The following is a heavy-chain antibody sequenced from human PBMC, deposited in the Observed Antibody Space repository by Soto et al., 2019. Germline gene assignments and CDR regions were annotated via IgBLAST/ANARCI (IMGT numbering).Heavy chain of an antibody. Sequence: GGSLRLSCAASGFTFSCYAMNWLRQAPGKGLEWVSSISGSGDSTNYADSVKGRFSISRDNFRNTLYLQMDSLRVEDTAVYYCAKSTIVAAGTGPFDLWGQGTMVTVSS. D-gene: IGHD6-19*01. CDR1: GFTFSCYA. J-gene: IGHJ3*01. V-gene: IGHV3-23*01. CDR3: AKSTIVAAGTGPFDL. CDR2: ISGSGDST.